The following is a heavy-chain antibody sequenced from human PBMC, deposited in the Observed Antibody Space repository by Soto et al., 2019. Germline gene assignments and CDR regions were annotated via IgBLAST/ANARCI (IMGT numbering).Heavy chain of an antibody. V-gene: IGHV1-18*01. Sequence: ASVKVSCKASGYTFTSYGISWVRQAPGQGLEWMGWISAYNGNTNYAQKLQGRVTMTTDTSTSTAYMELRSLRPDDTAVYYCARAPIFYDCSGYYDPFDYWGQGTLVPVSA. CDR3: ARAPIFYDCSGYYDPFDY. CDR2: ISAYNGNT. D-gene: IGHD3-22*01. CDR1: GYTFTSYG. J-gene: IGHJ4*02.